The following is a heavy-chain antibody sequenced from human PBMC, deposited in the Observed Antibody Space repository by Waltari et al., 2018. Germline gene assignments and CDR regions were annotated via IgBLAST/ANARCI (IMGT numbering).Heavy chain of an antibody. D-gene: IGHD2-21*02. CDR3: ARLAPNIVVVTAYAFDI. CDR1: GGSFSGYY. V-gene: IGHV4-34*01. Sequence: QVQLQQWGAGLLKSSETLSLTCAVYGGSFSGYYWSWIRQPPGKGLEWIGEINHSGSTNYNPSLKSRVTISVDTSKNQFSLKLSSVTAADTAVYYCARLAPNIVVVTAYAFDIWGQGTMVTVSS. CDR2: INHSGST. J-gene: IGHJ3*02.